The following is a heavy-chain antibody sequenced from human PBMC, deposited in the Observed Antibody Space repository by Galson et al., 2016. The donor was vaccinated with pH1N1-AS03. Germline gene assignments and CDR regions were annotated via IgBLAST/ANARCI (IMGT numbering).Heavy chain of an antibody. CDR2: IFTGGTT. D-gene: IGHD3-3*01. CDR1: GFSVGSKY. J-gene: IGHJ4*02. Sequence: SLRLSCAVSGFSVGSKYMNWVRQAPGKGLEWISVIFTGGTTYYADSVRGRFTISRDDSRNTLYLQMNSLRNEDTAVYYCARGITIFGLARPALDSWGQGTRVTVSS. CDR3: ARGITIFGLARPALDS. V-gene: IGHV3-66*02.